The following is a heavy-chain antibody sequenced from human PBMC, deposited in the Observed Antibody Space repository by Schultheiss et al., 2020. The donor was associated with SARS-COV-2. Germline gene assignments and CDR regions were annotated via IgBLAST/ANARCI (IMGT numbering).Heavy chain of an antibody. D-gene: IGHD3-3*01. J-gene: IGHJ4*02. CDR3: ARGRNNVLRFLEWRPSPSYYFDY. CDR2: INHSGST. Sequence: SQTLSLTCAVYGGSFSGYYWSWIRQPPGKGLEWIWEINHSGSTNYNPSLKSRVTISVDTSKNQFSLKLSSVTAADTAVYYCARGRNNVLRFLEWRPSPSYYFDYWGQGTLVTVSS. V-gene: IGHV4-34*01. CDR1: GGSFSGYY.